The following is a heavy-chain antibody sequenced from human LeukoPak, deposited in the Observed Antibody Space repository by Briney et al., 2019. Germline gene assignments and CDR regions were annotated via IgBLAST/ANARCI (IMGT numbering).Heavy chain of an antibody. CDR3: AKDRHLDWLLDLNWFDP. Sequence: PGGSLRLSCAASGFTFSSYAMSWVRQAPGKGLEWVSAISGSGGSTYYADSVKGRFTISRDNSKNTLYLQMNSLRAEDTAVYYCAKDRHLDWLLDLNWFDPWGQGTLVTVSS. J-gene: IGHJ5*02. D-gene: IGHD3-9*01. V-gene: IGHV3-23*01. CDR1: GFTFSSYA. CDR2: ISGSGGST.